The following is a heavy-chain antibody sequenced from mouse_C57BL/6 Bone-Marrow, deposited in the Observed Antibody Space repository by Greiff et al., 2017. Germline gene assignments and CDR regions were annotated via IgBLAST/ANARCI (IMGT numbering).Heavy chain of an antibody. CDR3: ARGGVVAHWYYDV. CDR2: IYPGRGNT. D-gene: IGHD1-1*01. J-gene: IGHJ1*03. V-gene: IGHV1-76*01. CDR1: GYTFTDYY. Sequence: VQLQQSGAELVRPGASVKLSCKASGYTFTDYYINWVKQRPGQGLEWIARIYPGRGNTYYNEKFKGKATLTAEESSSPAYMQLSSLTSEYSAVYFSARGGVVAHWYYDVGGTGTTVTVSS.